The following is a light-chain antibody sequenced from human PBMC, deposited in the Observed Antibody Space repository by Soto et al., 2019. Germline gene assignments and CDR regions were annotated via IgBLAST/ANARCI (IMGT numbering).Light chain of an antibody. CDR1: SSNIGSNY. CDR3: TAWDDTLRGPL. Sequence: QSVLTQPPSASGTPGQRVTISCSGSSSNIGSNYVYWYQQLPGTAPKLLIYRNNQRPSGVPDRFSGSESGPSASLAISGVRSEDEADYYCTAWDDTLRGPLFGGGTKL. J-gene: IGLJ2*01. V-gene: IGLV1-47*01. CDR2: RNN.